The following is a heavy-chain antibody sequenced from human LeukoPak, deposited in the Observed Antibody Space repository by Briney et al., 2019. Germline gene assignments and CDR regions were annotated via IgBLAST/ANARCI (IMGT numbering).Heavy chain of an antibody. V-gene: IGHV3-33*06. D-gene: IGHD1-1*01. CDR3: AKVVQYTASTGTGLDY. CDR1: GFTSSNYG. Sequence: GGSLRLSCVASGFTSSNYGMHWVRQAPGKGLDWVAVIWYDGSYKYYADSVKGRFTISRENPKNTLYFQMDSLRAKDTPIYYCAKVVQYTASTGTGLDYWGQGTLVTVSS. J-gene: IGHJ4*02. CDR2: IWYDGSYK.